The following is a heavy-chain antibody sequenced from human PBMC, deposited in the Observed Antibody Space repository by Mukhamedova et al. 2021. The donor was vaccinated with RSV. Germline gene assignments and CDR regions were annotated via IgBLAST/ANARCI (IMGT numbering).Heavy chain of an antibody. Sequence: GWISAYNGNTNYAQKLQGRVTMTTDTSTSTAYMELRSLRSDDTAVYYCARGDNSTSSFDPWGQGTLVTVSS. V-gene: IGHV1-18*01. D-gene: IGHD2-2*01. CDR2: ISAYNGNT. J-gene: IGHJ5*02. CDR3: ARGDNSTSSFDP.